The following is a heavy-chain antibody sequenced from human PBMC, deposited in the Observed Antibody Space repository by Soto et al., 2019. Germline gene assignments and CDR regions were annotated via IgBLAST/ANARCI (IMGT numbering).Heavy chain of an antibody. Sequence: GGSLRLSCAASGFTFSSYDMHWVRQATGKGLEWVSAIGTAGDTYYPGSVKGRFTISRENAKNSLYLQMNSLRAEDTAVYYCARGNSRGCSSTSCLTNYYYGMDVWGQGTTVTVSS. J-gene: IGHJ6*02. CDR3: ARGNSRGCSSTSCLTNYYYGMDV. CDR2: IGTAGDT. V-gene: IGHV3-13*01. CDR1: GFTFSSYD. D-gene: IGHD2-2*01.